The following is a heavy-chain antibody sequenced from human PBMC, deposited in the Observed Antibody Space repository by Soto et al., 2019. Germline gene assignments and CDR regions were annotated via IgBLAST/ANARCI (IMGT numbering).Heavy chain of an antibody. Sequence: EVQLLESGGGLVQPGGSLRLCCAASGFTFSSYAMSWVRQAPGKGLEWVSAISGSGGSTYYADSVKGRFTISRDNSKNTLYLQMNSLRAEDTAVYYCAKPLYCSGGSCQKNDYWGQGTLVTVSS. V-gene: IGHV3-23*01. CDR3: AKPLYCSGGSCQKNDY. J-gene: IGHJ4*02. D-gene: IGHD2-15*01. CDR2: ISGSGGST. CDR1: GFTFSSYA.